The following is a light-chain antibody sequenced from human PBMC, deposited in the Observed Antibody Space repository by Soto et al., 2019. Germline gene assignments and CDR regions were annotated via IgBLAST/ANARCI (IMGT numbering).Light chain of an antibody. CDR2: GAS. Sequence: EIVLTQSPGTLSSSPGERATLSCRASQIVTSNYLAWYQQKPGQAPRLLIFGASIRATGLPDRFSGGGSGTDFTLTISSLEPEDFAVYYCQQYGSSPGTFGQGTKVEIK. CDR1: QIVTSNY. J-gene: IGKJ1*01. V-gene: IGKV3-20*01. CDR3: QQYGSSPGT.